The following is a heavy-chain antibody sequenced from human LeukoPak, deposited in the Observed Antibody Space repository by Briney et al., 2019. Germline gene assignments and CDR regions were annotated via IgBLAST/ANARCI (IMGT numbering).Heavy chain of an antibody. V-gene: IGHV1-2*02. Sequence: ASVRLSCKPSGYTFTGHYMHWVRQAPGQGLEWMGWINPNSGGTNYAQKFQGRVTMTRDTSISTAYMDLSRLRSDDTAVYYCAREFLGEQLGYKWFDPWGQGTLVTVSS. CDR2: INPNSGGT. CDR1: GYTFTGHY. J-gene: IGHJ5*02. D-gene: IGHD6-13*01. CDR3: AREFLGEQLGYKWFDP.